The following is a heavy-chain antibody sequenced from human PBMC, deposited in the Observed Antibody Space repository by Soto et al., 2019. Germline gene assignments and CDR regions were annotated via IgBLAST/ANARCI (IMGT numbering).Heavy chain of an antibody. CDR2: IYYSGST. V-gene: IGHV4-30-4*01. CDR3: ARSAPDTAMVFDY. J-gene: IGHJ4*02. CDR1: GGSISSVDYY. D-gene: IGHD5-18*01. Sequence: SETLSLTCTVSGGSISSVDYYWSWIRQPPGKGLEWIGYIYYSGSTYYNPSLKSRVTISVDTSKNQFSLKLSSVTAADTAVYYCARSAPDTAMVFDYWGQGTLVTVSS.